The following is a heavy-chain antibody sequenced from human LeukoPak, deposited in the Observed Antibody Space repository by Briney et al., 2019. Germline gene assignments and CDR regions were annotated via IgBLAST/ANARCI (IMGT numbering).Heavy chain of an antibody. J-gene: IGHJ4*02. V-gene: IGHV3-30*04. CDR2: ISYDGSNK. CDR1: GFTFSSYA. D-gene: IGHD3-22*01. CDR3: ARGSLSPHYDSSDIRYTLPDY. Sequence: GGSLRLSCAASGFTFSSYAMHWVRQAPGKGLEWVAVISYDGSNKYYADSVKGRFTISRDNSKNTLYLQMNSLRAEDTAVYYCARGSLSPHYDSSDIRYTLPDYWGQGTLVTVSS.